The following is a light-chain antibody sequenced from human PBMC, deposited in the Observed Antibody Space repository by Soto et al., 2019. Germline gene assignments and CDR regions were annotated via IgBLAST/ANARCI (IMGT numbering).Light chain of an antibody. Sequence: EIVLTQSPATLSSFPGDRVTLSCRASQSVSSSYLAWYQQKPGQAPRLLIYDASTRATGIPARFSGSGSGTEFTLTISSLQSEDFAVYYCQQYKKWPRTFGHGTKVDIK. CDR3: QQYKKWPRT. CDR2: DAS. V-gene: IGKV3-15*01. J-gene: IGKJ1*01. CDR1: QSVSSSY.